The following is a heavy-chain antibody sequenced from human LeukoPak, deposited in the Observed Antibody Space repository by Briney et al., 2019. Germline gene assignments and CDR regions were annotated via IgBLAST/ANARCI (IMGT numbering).Heavy chain of an antibody. D-gene: IGHD1-1*01. J-gene: IGHJ4*02. Sequence: VASVKVSCKASGYTFTGYYMHWVRQAPGQGLEWMGWINPNSGGTNYAQKFQGRVTVTRDTSISTAYMELSRLRSDDTAVYYCASLPIKPSTTGTTEWLDYWGQGTLVTVSS. CDR2: INPNSGGT. CDR3: ASLPIKPSTTGTTEWLDY. V-gene: IGHV1-2*02. CDR1: GYTFTGYY.